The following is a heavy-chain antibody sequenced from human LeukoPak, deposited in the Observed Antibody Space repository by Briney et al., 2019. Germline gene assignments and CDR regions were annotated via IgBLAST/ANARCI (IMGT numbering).Heavy chain of an antibody. Sequence: GGSLRLSCAASGFTFSSYAMSWVRQAPGKGLEWVSGIGGRGGRTYYADSLQGRFTISRDNSNNTVDLQMNSLRAEDTAIYYCAKGRIAVAPYYGMDVWGRGTTVSVSS. J-gene: IGHJ6*02. D-gene: IGHD6-19*01. CDR2: IGGRGGRT. CDR1: GFTFSSYA. V-gene: IGHV3-23*01. CDR3: AKGRIAVAPYYGMDV.